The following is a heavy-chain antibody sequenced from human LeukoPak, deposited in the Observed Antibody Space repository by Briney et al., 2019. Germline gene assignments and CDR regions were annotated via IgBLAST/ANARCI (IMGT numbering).Heavy chain of an antibody. J-gene: IGHJ4*02. CDR3: ARDIHFDY. CDR1: GGSISSYY. CDR2: FAYSGST. V-gene: IGHV4-59*12. Sequence: PETLSLTCTVSGGSISSYYWSWIRQPPGRGLEWIGYFAYSGSTNYNPSLKSRVTISVDTSKNQFSLKLSSVTAADTAVYYCARDIHFDYWGQGTLVTVSS. D-gene: IGHD2-2*02.